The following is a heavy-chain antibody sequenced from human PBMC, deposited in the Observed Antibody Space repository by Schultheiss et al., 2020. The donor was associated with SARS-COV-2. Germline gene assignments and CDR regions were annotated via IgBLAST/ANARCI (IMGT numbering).Heavy chain of an antibody. CDR1: GGSFSGYY. J-gene: IGHJ3*02. CDR3: ARARYELVYGIRRFSTGFEI. V-gene: IGHV4-34*01. D-gene: IGHD2-8*01. CDR2: ISHIGST. Sequence: SETLSLTCAVYGGSFSGYYWTWIRQPPGKGLEWIGEISHIGSTTYNPALKGRVTISVDTSKNEFSLKLSSVTAADTAVYYCARARYELVYGIRRFSTGFEIWGQGTMVTVSS.